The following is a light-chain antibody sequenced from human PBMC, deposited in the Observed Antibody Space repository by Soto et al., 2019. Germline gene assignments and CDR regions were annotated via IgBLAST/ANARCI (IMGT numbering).Light chain of an antibody. CDR1: QSISGY. J-gene: IGKJ4*01. CDR3: QQSLSTLLT. Sequence: DIQMTQSPSSLSTSVGDRVTITCRASQSISGYLNWYQQKPGKAPKVLISGASTLHNGVPARFSGRGSGTDFTLTISSLQPEYVATYYCQQSLSTLLTCGGATKVETK. CDR2: GAS. V-gene: IGKV1-39*01.